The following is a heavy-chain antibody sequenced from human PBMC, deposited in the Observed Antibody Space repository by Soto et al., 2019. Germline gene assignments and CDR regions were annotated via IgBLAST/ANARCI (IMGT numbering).Heavy chain of an antibody. CDR2: IFHSGST. V-gene: IGHV4-61*03. D-gene: IGHD1-7*01. Sequence: QVQLQQSGPGLVKPSETLSLTCTVSGVSVTSDDFYWTWIRQPPGKGLEWIGHIFHSGSTSYSSSLEGRVTISIDTSRNHFSLSLISVAAADTAVYYCAWVTLIEAGGGDATTSAFDVWGQGTMVTVSS. CDR1: GVSVTSDDFY. J-gene: IGHJ3*01. CDR3: AWVTLIEAGGGDATTSAFDV.